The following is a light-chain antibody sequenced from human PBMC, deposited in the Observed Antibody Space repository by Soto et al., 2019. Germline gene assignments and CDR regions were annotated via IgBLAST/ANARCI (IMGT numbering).Light chain of an antibody. CDR2: EVS. J-gene: IGLJ2*01. CDR1: SSDVGGYNY. CDR3: GSYTSSSTLL. V-gene: IGLV2-14*01. Sequence: QSVLTQPASVSWSPGQSITISCTGTSSDVGGYNYVSWYQQHPGKAPKLMIYEVSNRPSGVSNRFSGSKSGNTASLTISGLQAEDVADYYCGSYTSSSTLLFGGGTQLPVL.